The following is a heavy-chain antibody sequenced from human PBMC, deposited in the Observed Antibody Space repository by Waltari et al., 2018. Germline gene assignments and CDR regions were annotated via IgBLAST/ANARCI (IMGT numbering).Heavy chain of an antibody. CDR1: GFTFSSYD. V-gene: IGHV3-13*01. J-gene: IGHJ3*02. CDR3: ARATTYAFDI. Sequence: EVQLVESGGGLVQPGGSLRLSCAASGFTFSSYDMHWVRQATGKGLEWVSAIGTAGDTYYLGSVKGRFTNSRENAKNSLYLQMNSLRAGDTAMYYCARATTYAFDIWGQGTMVTVSS. CDR2: IGTAGDT.